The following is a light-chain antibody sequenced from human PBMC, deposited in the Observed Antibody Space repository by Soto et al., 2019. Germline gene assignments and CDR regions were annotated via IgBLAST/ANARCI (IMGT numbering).Light chain of an antibody. CDR3: CSYAGSYTVV. J-gene: IGLJ2*01. CDR2: DVN. Sequence: QSALTQPRSVSGSPGQSVTISCTGTSSEVGGYNYVSWYQQHPGEAPKLMIYDVNKRPSGVPDRFSGSKSGNTASLTISGLQAEDEADYYCCSYAGSYTVVFGGGTKLTVL. V-gene: IGLV2-11*01. CDR1: SSEVGGYNY.